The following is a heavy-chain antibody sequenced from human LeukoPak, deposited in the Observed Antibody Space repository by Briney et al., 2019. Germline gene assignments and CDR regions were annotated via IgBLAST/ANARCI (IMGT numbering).Heavy chain of an antibody. V-gene: IGHV3-33*01. Sequence: GRSLRLSCAASGFTFSSYGMHWVRQAPGKGLEWVAVIWYDGGNKYYADSVKGRFTISRDNSKNTLYLQMNSLRAEDTAVYYCARASRYCSGGSCYPPMDWFDPWSQGTLVTVSS. CDR3: ARASRYCSGGSCYPPMDWFDP. CDR1: GFTFSSYG. J-gene: IGHJ5*02. D-gene: IGHD2-15*01. CDR2: IWYDGGNK.